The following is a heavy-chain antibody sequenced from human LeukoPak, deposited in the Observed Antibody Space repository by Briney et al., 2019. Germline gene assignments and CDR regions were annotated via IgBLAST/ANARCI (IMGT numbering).Heavy chain of an antibody. D-gene: IGHD3-3*01. Sequence: GASVKVSCKASGYTFTSYGISWVRQAPGQGLEWMGWISAYNGNTNYAQKLQGRVTMTTDTSTSTAYMELRSLRSDDTAVYYCARAGITIFGVVSNNWFDPWGQGTLVTVSS. V-gene: IGHV1-18*01. J-gene: IGHJ5*02. CDR3: ARAGITIFGVVSNNWFDP. CDR2: ISAYNGNT. CDR1: GYTFTSYG.